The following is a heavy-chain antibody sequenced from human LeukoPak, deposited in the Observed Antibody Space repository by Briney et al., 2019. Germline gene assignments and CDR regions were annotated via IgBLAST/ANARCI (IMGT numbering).Heavy chain of an antibody. V-gene: IGHV1-69*01. CDR2: IIPIFGTA. CDR1: GGTFSSYA. Sequence: ASVKVSCKASGGTFSSYAISWVRQAPGQGLEWMGGIIPIFGTANYAQKFQGRVTITADESTSTAYMELSSLRSEDTAVYYCARRGYSYGTQEFDYWGQGTLLTVSS. CDR3: ARRGYSYGTQEFDY. J-gene: IGHJ4*02. D-gene: IGHD5-18*01.